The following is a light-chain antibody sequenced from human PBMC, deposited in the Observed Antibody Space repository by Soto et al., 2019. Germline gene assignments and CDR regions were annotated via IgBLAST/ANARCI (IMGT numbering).Light chain of an antibody. CDR1: QSVGNN. V-gene: IGKV3-15*01. CDR3: QQYRNWPLT. J-gene: IGKJ4*01. Sequence: EIVMTQSPATLSVSPGERATLSCRASQSVGNNLAWYRQKSGQAPRLLIYGASTRATGIPVRFSGSGSGTEFTLTIDSLQSDDFAVYLCQQYRNWPLTFGGGTKVDIK. CDR2: GAS.